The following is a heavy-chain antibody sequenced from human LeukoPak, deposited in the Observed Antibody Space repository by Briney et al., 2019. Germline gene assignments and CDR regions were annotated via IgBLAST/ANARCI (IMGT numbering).Heavy chain of an antibody. V-gene: IGHV3-33*01. J-gene: IGHJ4*02. D-gene: IGHD4-17*01. CDR1: GFTFSSYG. Sequence: PGRSLRLSCAASGFTFSSYGMHWVRQAPGKGLEWVSVIWYDGSNKYYADSVKGRFTISRDNAKTTVYLQMNSLRAEDTAIYYCARQAAYGENGIAYWGQGTLVTVSS. CDR2: IWYDGSNK. CDR3: ARQAAYGENGIAY.